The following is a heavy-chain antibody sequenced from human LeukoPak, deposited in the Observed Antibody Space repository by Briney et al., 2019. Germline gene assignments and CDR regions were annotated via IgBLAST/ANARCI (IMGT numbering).Heavy chain of an antibody. V-gene: IGHV3-30*03. CDR1: GFTFSSYG. D-gene: IGHD7-27*01. CDR2: ISYDGSNK. Sequence: PGGSLRLSCAASGFTFSSYGMHWVRQAPGKGLEWVAVISYDGSNKYYADSVKGRFTISRDNSKNTLYLQMNSLRAEDTAVYYCARTWGRWYFDLWGRGTLVTVSS. CDR3: ARTWGRWYFDL. J-gene: IGHJ2*01.